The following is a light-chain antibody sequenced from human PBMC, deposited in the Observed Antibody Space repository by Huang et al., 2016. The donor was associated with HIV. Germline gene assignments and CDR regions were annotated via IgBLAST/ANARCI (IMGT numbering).Light chain of an antibody. CDR2: DTS. CDR1: KNVRNN. V-gene: IGKV3D-15*01. CDR3: QQYDKWPPGLT. Sequence: EIKMTQSPATLSVSPGGRVTLSCSASKNVRNNLAWYQRKTGQAPRPLIDDTSTRASGIPARFSGSGSGTEFTLTISGLQSEDFAIYYCQQYDKWPPGLTFGGGTKVEI. J-gene: IGKJ4*01.